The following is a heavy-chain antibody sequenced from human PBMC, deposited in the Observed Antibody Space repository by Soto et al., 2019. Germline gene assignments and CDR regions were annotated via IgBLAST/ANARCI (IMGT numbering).Heavy chain of an antibody. CDR1: GFTFSSYW. D-gene: IGHD5-12*01. CDR2: IKQDGSEK. CDR3: ARDLNIVATRRDVYYYYGMDV. J-gene: IGHJ6*02. V-gene: IGHV3-7*01. Sequence: EVQLVESGGGLVQPGGSLRLSCAASGFTFSSYWMSWVRQAPGKGLEWVANIKQDGSEKYYVDSVKGRFTISRDNAKNSLYLQMNSLRAEDTAVYYCARDLNIVATRRDVYYYYGMDVWGQGTTVTVSS.